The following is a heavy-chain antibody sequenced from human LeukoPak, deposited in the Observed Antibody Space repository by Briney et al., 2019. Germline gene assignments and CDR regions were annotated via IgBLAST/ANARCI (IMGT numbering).Heavy chain of an antibody. V-gene: IGHV4-4*07. CDR3: ARVKYYYDSSGYSYNWFDP. CDR1: GGSISSYY. CDR2: IYTSGST. J-gene: IGHJ5*02. D-gene: IGHD3-22*01. Sequence: SETLSLTCTVSGGSISSYYWSWIRQPAGKGLEWIGRIYTSGSTNYNPSLKSRVTMSVDTSKNQFSLKLSSVTAADTAVYYCARVKYYYDSSGYSYNWFDPXGQGTLVTVSS.